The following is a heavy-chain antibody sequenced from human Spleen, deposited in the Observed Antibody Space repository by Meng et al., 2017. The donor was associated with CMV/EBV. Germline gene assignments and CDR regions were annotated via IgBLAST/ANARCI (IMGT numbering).Heavy chain of an antibody. D-gene: IGHD1-7*01. CDR2: VRKKSNSYTT. V-gene: IGHV3-72*01. CDR1: GFTFSDHY. Sequence: AASGFTFSDHYMDWVRQAPGKGLEWVGRVRKKSNSYTTEYAASVKGRFTISRDDSKNSLYLQMNSLKTEDTAVYYCVYVGGNYYFDYWGQGTLVTVSS. J-gene: IGHJ4*02. CDR3: VYVGGNYYFDY.